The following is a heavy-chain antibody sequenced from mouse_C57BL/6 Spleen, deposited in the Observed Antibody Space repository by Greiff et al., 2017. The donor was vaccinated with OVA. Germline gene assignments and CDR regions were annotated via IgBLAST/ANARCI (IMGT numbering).Heavy chain of an antibody. J-gene: IGHJ4*01. CDR2: IYPGDGDT. CDR3: GRSGWLLPYYAMDY. V-gene: IGHV1-80*01. D-gene: IGHD2-3*01. CDR1: GYAFSSYW. Sequence: QVQLKQSGAELVKPGASVKISCKASGYAFSSYWMNWVKQRPGKGLEWIGQIYPGDGDTNYNGKFKGKATLTADKSSSTAYMQLSSLTSEDSAVYFCGRSGWLLPYYAMDYWGQGTSVTVSS.